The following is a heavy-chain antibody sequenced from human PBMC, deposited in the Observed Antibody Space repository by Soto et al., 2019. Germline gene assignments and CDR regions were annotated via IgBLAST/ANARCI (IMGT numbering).Heavy chain of an antibody. D-gene: IGHD2-8*01. CDR2: MGGRSSHT. J-gene: IGHJ4*02. CDR3: ARGGHDTNAFYAQFDS. Sequence: QVQLVESGGGLVKPGGSLRLSCAASGFIFSDYYMNWIRQTPGKGLEWFSYMGGRSSHTNSADSVKGRFTISRDNAKNSLYLQMNSLSADDTAVYYCARGGHDTNAFYAQFDSWGQGTLVTVSS. V-gene: IGHV3-11*05. CDR1: GFIFSDYY.